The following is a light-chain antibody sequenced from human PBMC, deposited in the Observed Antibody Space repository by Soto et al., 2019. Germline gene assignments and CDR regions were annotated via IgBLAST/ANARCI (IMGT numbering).Light chain of an antibody. CDR1: QSISSY. CDR2: AAS. J-gene: IGKJ2*01. V-gene: IGKV1-39*01. CDR3: QQSYSTLYT. Sequence: DIQMTQSPSSXSAXVGDXXXXXXRASQSISSYLNWYQQKPGKAPKLLIYAASSLQSGVPSRFSGSGSGTDFTLTISSLQPEDFATYYCQQSYSTLYTFGQGTKLEIK.